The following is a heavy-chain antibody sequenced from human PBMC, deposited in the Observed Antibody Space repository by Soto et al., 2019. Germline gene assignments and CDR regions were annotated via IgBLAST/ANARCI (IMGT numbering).Heavy chain of an antibody. Sequence: VGSLRLSCAASGFTFSSYGMHWVRQAPGKGLEWVAVIWYDGSNKYYADSVKGRFTISRDNSKNTLYLQMNSLRAEDTAVYYCARALDIVATIDYWGQGTLVSVSS. CDR1: GFTFSSYG. J-gene: IGHJ4*02. V-gene: IGHV3-33*01. CDR2: IWYDGSNK. CDR3: ARALDIVATIDY. D-gene: IGHD5-12*01.